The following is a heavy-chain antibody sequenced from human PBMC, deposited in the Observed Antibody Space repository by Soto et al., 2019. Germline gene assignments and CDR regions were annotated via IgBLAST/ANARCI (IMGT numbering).Heavy chain of an antibody. D-gene: IGHD3-9*01. Sequence: ASVKVSCKASGYTFISFYMHWVRQAPGQGLEWMGIINPSGGSTTYAQKFQGRVTMTRDTSTSTVYMELNSLRAEDTAVYYCAKVPLRYFDWLLFGYWGQGTLVTVSS. V-gene: IGHV1-46*01. J-gene: IGHJ4*02. CDR2: INPSGGST. CDR1: GYTFISFY. CDR3: AKVPLRYFDWLLFGY.